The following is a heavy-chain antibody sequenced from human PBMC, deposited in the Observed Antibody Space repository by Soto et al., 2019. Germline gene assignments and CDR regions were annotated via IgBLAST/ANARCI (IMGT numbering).Heavy chain of an antibody. CDR2: IIPIFGTA. CDR1: GGTFSSYA. D-gene: IGHD1-26*01. CDR3: ARDIGALVGATVTGWFDP. J-gene: IGHJ5*02. V-gene: IGHV1-69*01. Sequence: QVQLVQSGAEVKKPGSSVKVSCKASGGTFSSYAISWVRQAPGQGLEWMGGIIPIFGTANYAQKFQGRVTITADESTSTADMALSILRSEDTAFYYCARDIGALVGATVTGWFDPWGQGSLVTVSS.